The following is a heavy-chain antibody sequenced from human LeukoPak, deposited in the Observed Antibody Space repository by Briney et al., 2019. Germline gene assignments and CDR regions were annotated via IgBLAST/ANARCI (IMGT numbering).Heavy chain of an antibody. CDR2: TYYRSKWYN. CDR3: ARDRSSGWYSGLLDY. D-gene: IGHD6-19*01. CDR1: GGSVSSNSAA. J-gene: IGHJ4*02. Sequence: SQTLSLTCAISGGSVSSNSAAWNWIRQSPSRGLEWLRRTYYRSKWYNDYAVSMKSRITTNPDTSKNQFSLQLNSVTPEDTAVYYCARDRSSGWYSGLLDYWGQGTLVTVSS. V-gene: IGHV6-1*01.